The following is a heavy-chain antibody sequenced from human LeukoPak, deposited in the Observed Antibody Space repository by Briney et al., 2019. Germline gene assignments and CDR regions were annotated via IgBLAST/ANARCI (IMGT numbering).Heavy chain of an antibody. Sequence: GASVKVSCKASGYTFTGYYMYWVRQAPGQGLEWMGWINPNSGGTNYAQKFQGRVTMTRDTSINTAYMELSRLRSDDTAVYYCARDSYDILTGYPPAPFDYWGQGTLVTVPS. CDR3: ARDSYDILTGYPPAPFDY. CDR1: GYTFTGYY. J-gene: IGHJ4*02. CDR2: INPNSGGT. V-gene: IGHV1-2*02. D-gene: IGHD3-9*01.